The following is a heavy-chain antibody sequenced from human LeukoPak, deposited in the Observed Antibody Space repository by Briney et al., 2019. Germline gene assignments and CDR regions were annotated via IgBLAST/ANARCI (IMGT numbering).Heavy chain of an antibody. V-gene: IGHV3-23*01. CDR1: GFTFSSYA. CDR3: AKVGPQGDYDGGALDY. CDR2: ISGSGGST. J-gene: IGHJ4*02. D-gene: IGHD4-17*01. Sequence: PGGPLRLSCAASGFTFSSYAMSWVRQAPGKGLEWVSAISGSGGSTYYADSVKGRFTISRDNSKNTLYLQMNSLRAEDTAVYYCAKVGPQGDYDGGALDYWGQGTLVTVSS.